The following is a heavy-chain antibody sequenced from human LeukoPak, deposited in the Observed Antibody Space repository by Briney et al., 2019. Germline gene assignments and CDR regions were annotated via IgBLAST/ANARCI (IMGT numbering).Heavy chain of an antibody. CDR2: IRYDGSNK. CDR1: GFTFSSYG. D-gene: IGHD1-26*01. Sequence: GGSLRLSCAASGFTFSSYGMHWVRQAPGKGLEWVAFIRYDGSNKYYADSVKGRFTISRDNSKNTLYLQMNSLRAEDTAVYYCAEIKSRLGATTNDVDYWGQGTLVTVSS. CDR3: AEIKSRLGATTNDVDY. J-gene: IGHJ4*02. V-gene: IGHV3-30*02.